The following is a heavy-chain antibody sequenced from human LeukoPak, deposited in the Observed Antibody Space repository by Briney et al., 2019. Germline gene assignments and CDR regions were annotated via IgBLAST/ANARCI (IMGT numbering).Heavy chain of an antibody. CDR1: GFTFTDSW. CDR2: IKPDGTEK. Sequence: QPRGSLRLSCAASGFTFTDSWMSWVRQAPGKGLEWVANIKPDGTEKYYVDSVKGRFTISRDNAKNSLYLQMNSLRAEDTAVYYCARVRYGNYFDYWGQGILVTVSS. V-gene: IGHV3-7*04. J-gene: IGHJ4*02. CDR3: ARVRYGNYFDY. D-gene: IGHD3-16*02.